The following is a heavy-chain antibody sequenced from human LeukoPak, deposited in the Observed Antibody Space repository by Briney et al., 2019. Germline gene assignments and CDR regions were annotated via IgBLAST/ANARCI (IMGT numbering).Heavy chain of an antibody. D-gene: IGHD4-17*01. J-gene: IGHJ6*02. CDR3: AKEGDYGDQKTRGMDV. Sequence: PGGSLRLSCAASGFTFSSYAMSWVRQAPGPGLEWVSAISGSGGSTYYADSVQGRFTISRDNAKNTLYLQMNSRRAEDTAVYYCAKEGDYGDQKTRGMDVWGQGTTVTVSS. V-gene: IGHV3-23*01. CDR1: GFTFSSYA. CDR2: ISGSGGST.